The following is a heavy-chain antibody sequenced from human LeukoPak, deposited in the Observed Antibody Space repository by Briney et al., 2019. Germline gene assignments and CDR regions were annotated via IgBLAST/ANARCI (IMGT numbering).Heavy chain of an antibody. D-gene: IGHD6-13*01. J-gene: IGHJ3*02. V-gene: IGHV4-4*02. CDR1: GGSISSSNW. Sequence: SETLSLTCAVSGGSISSSNWWSWVRQPPGKGLEWIGEIYHSGSTNYNPSLKSRVTISVDKSKNQFSLKLSSVTAADTAVYYCARKTRAAAGSSWAFDIWGQGTMVTVSS. CDR3: ARKTRAAAGSSWAFDI. CDR2: IYHSGST.